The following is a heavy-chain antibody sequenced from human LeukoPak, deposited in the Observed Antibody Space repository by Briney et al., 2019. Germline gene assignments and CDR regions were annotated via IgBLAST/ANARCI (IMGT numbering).Heavy chain of an antibody. CDR1: GGSISSGDYY. D-gene: IGHD3-9*01. Sequence: SETLSLTCTVSGGSISSGDYYWSWIRQPPGKGLEWIGSIYYSGSTYYNPSLKSRVTISVDTSKNQFSLKLSSVTAADTAVYYCARGDYDILTGWDAFDIWGQGTMVTVSS. CDR3: ARGDYDILTGWDAFDI. V-gene: IGHV4-39*07. CDR2: IYYSGST. J-gene: IGHJ3*02.